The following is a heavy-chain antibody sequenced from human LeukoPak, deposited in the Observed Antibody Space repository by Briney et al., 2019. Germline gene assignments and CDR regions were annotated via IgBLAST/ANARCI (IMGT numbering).Heavy chain of an antibody. Sequence: PSETLSLTCTVSGGSISSYYWSWIRQPPGKGLEWIGYIYHSGSTYYNPSLKSRVTISVDRSKNQFSLKLSSVTAADTAVYYCARRGHGSTSRWDNWFDPWGQGTLVTVSS. V-gene: IGHV4-59*12. J-gene: IGHJ5*02. CDR1: GGSISSYY. D-gene: IGHD2-2*01. CDR2: IYHSGST. CDR3: ARRGHGSTSRWDNWFDP.